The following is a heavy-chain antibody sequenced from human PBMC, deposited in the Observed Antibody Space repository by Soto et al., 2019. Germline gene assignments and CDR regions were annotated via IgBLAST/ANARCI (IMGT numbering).Heavy chain of an antibody. Sequence: QVQLQESGPGLVKPSQTLSLTCTVSGGSISSGDYYWSWIRQPPGKGLEWIGYIYYSGSTYYNPSLKSRVTISGDTSKNQFSLKLSSVTAADTAVYYCARGVDTAMVTRGYYFDYWGQGTLVTVSS. V-gene: IGHV4-30-4*01. J-gene: IGHJ4*02. CDR1: GGSISSGDYY. CDR3: ARGVDTAMVTRGYYFDY. CDR2: IYYSGST. D-gene: IGHD5-18*01.